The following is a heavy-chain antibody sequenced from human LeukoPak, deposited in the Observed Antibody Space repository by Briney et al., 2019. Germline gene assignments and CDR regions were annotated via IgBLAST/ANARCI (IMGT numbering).Heavy chain of an antibody. V-gene: IGHV4-59*01. CDR1: GGSISSYY. CDR3: ARSYYYDSSGYYYDY. CDR2: IYYSGST. D-gene: IGHD3-22*01. Sequence: PSETLSLTCTVSGGSISSYYWSWIRQPPGKGLEWIGYIYYSGSTNYNPSIKSRVTISVDTSKNQFSLKLSSVTAADTAVYYCARSYYYDSSGYYYDYWGQGTLVTVSS. J-gene: IGHJ4*02.